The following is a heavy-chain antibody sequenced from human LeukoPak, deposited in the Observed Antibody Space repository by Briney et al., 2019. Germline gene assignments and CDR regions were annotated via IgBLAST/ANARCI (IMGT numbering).Heavy chain of an antibody. Sequence: PSETLSLTCTVSGGSISSSSYYWSWIRQPTGKGLEWIGRIYTSGSTNYNPSLKSRVTMSVDTSKNQFSLKLSSVTAADTAVYYCARGGGAGGGDYYFDYWGQGTLVTVSS. D-gene: IGHD3-16*01. CDR2: IYTSGST. V-gene: IGHV4-61*02. J-gene: IGHJ4*02. CDR3: ARGGGAGGGDYYFDY. CDR1: GGSISSSSYY.